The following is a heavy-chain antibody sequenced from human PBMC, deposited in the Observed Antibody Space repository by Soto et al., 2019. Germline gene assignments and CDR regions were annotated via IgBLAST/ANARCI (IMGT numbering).Heavy chain of an antibody. V-gene: IGHV4-59*01. D-gene: IGHD6-13*01. CDR2: IYYSGST. CDR1: GGSLSSYY. J-gene: IGHJ5*02. Sequence: PSETLSLTCTVSGGSLSSYYWSWIRQPPGKGLEWIGYIYYSGSTNYNPSLKSRVTISVDTSKNQFSLKLSSVTAADTAVYYCAREGSSSWYSWFDPWRQGTLDTV. CDR3: AREGSSSWYSWFDP.